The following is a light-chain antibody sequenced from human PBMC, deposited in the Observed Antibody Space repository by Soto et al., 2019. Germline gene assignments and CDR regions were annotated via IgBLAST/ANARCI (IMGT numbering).Light chain of an antibody. J-gene: IGKJ1*01. CDR3: QQYNYYSRT. Sequence: DIQMTQSPSTLSASVRDRVTITCRASQTISSWLAWFQQKPGKAPKLLIYKAASLESGVPSRFSGSGSGTEFTLTISSLQPDDFETYYCQQYNYYSRTFGQGTKVDIK. CDR2: KAA. V-gene: IGKV1-5*03. CDR1: QTISSW.